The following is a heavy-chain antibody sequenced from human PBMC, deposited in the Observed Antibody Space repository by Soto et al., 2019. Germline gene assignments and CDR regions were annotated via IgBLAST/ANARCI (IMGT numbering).Heavy chain of an antibody. Sequence: SETLSLTCTVSGGSISSYYWSWIRQPPGKGLEWIGYIYYSGSTNYNPSLKSRVTISVDTSKNQFSLKLSSVTAADTAVYYCARARSLGYCSSTSCPNWLDPWGQGPLVTVYS. CDR2: IYYSGST. V-gene: IGHV4-59*01. CDR1: GGSISSYY. J-gene: IGHJ5*02. D-gene: IGHD2-2*01. CDR3: ARARSLGYCSSTSCPNWLDP.